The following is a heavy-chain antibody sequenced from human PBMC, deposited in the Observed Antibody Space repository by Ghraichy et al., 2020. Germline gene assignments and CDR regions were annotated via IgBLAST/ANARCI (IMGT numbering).Heavy chain of an antibody. Sequence: SETLSLTCTVSGGSISSSSYYWGWIRQPPGKGLEWIGSIYYSGSTYYNPSLKSRVTISVDTSKNQFSLKLSSVTAADTAVYYCARHGGFRVCGGSCRAPMYNWFDPWGQGTLVTVSS. D-gene: IGHD2-15*01. CDR1: GGSISSSSYY. V-gene: IGHV4-39*01. CDR2: IYYSGST. J-gene: IGHJ5*02. CDR3: ARHGGFRVCGGSCRAPMYNWFDP.